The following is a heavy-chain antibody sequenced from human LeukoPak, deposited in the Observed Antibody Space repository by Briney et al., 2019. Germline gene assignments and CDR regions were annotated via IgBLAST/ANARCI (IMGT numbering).Heavy chain of an antibody. CDR2: IYYSGTT. CDR3: ARGIETSKRRGYDY. V-gene: IGHV4-59*01. D-gene: IGHD1-26*01. Sequence: PSETLSLTCTVSGGSISSYYWSWIRQPPGKGLEWIGHIYYSGTTNYNPSLKSRVTISVDTSKNQFSLKLSSVTAADTAVYYYARGIETSKRRGYDYWGQGTLVTVSS. CDR1: GGSISSYY. J-gene: IGHJ4*02.